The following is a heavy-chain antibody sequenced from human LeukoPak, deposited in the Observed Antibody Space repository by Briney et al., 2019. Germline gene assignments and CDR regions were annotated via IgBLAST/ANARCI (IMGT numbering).Heavy chain of an antibody. CDR3: ARTTEGYCRGGSCYYYYYYMDV. D-gene: IGHD2-15*01. CDR1: GFSVSSVYY. Sequence: SETLSLTCTVSGFSVSSVYYWGWIRQPPGKGLEWIGSIYRSGSTYCNPSLKSRVTISVDTSKNQFSLRLSSVTAADTAVYYCARTTEGYCRGGSCYYYYYYMDVWGKGTTVTVSS. CDR2: IYRSGST. V-gene: IGHV4-38-2*02. J-gene: IGHJ6*03.